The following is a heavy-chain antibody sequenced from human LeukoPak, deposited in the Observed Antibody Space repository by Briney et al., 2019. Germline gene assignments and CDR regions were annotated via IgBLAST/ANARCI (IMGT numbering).Heavy chain of an antibody. CDR2: IWYDGSNR. J-gene: IGHJ4*02. Sequence: GGSLRLSCAASGFTFSSFGIHWVRQAPGKGLEWVALIWYDGSNRYYVDSVKGRFTISRDNSKKTVYLQMNSLRAEDTAVYYCAGDPSWLGYFDYWGQGTLVTVAS. D-gene: IGHD3-22*01. CDR3: AGDPSWLGYFDY. CDR1: GFTFSSFG. V-gene: IGHV3-33*01.